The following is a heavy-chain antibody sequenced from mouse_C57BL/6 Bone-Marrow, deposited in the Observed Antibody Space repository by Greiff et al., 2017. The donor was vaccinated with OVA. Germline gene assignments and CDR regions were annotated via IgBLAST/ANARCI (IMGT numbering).Heavy chain of an antibody. Sequence: DVKLVESGGGLVKPGGSLKLSCAASGFTFSSYAMSWVRQTPEKRLEWVATISDGGSYTYYPDNVKGRFTISRDNAKNNLYLQMSHLKSEDTAMDYCAKDDSSGYPDYWGQGTTLTVSS. D-gene: IGHD3-2*02. CDR2: ISDGGSYT. J-gene: IGHJ2*01. V-gene: IGHV5-4*01. CDR1: GFTFSSYA. CDR3: AKDDSSGYPDY.